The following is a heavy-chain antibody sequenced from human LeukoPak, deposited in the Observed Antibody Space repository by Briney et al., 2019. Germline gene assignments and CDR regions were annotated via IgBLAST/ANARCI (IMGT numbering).Heavy chain of an antibody. V-gene: IGHV3-23*01. Sequence: GGSLRLSSAAYGFTFSSYAMTWVRQAPGKGLEWVSAISATGGSTYYADSVKGRFTISRDNSKKTVYLQMNSLRVDDTAVYYCAKVVTRYGEFDYWGQGTLVTVSS. D-gene: IGHD2-2*01. J-gene: IGHJ4*02. CDR3: AKVVTRYGEFDY. CDR2: ISATGGST. CDR1: GFTFSSYA.